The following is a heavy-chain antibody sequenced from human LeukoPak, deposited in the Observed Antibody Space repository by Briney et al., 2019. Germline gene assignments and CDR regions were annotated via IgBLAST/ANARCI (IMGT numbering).Heavy chain of an antibody. D-gene: IGHD6-19*01. V-gene: IGHV3-23*01. CDR1: GFTFSSYA. Sequence: GGSLRLSCAASGFTFSSYAMSWVRQAPGKGLEWVSAISGSGGSTYYADYVKGRFTISRDNSKNTLYLQMNSLRAEDTAVYYCAKWGAVAGKKGVPVYWGQGTLVTVSS. CDR2: ISGSGGST. J-gene: IGHJ4*02. CDR3: AKWGAVAGKKGVPVY.